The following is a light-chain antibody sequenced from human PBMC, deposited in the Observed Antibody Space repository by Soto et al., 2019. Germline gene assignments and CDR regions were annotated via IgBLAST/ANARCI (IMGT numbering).Light chain of an antibody. CDR1: TSNIGNNY. CDR3: GSWDHSVSGFV. Sequence: QSELTQPPSVSAAPGQKVTITCSGSTSNIGNNYVSWFQQLPGTAPKLIIYQSNRRPSGIPDRFSGSKSGTSATLGITGLQTGDEADYYCGSWDHSVSGFVFGTGTKVTVL. CDR2: QSN. J-gene: IGLJ1*01. V-gene: IGLV1-51*02.